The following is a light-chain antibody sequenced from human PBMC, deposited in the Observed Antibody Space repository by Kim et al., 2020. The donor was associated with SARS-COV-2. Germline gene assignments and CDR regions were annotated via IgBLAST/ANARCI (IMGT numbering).Light chain of an antibody. Sequence: ASVGDRVTITCRASQSITNYLNWYQQKPGKAPNLLMFAASSLQSGGPSRFSGSGFGTNFTLTISSLQPEDFATYYCQQSYSSPLTFGGGTKVDIK. CDR3: QQSYSSPLT. CDR1: QSITNY. J-gene: IGKJ4*01. CDR2: AAS. V-gene: IGKV1-39*01.